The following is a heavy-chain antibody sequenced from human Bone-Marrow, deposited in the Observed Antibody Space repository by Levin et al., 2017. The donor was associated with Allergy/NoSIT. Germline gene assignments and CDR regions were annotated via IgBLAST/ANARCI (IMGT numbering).Heavy chain of an antibody. V-gene: IGHV3-20*04. CDR1: GFTFDDHG. CDR2: INWRGDKI. Sequence: PGGSLRLSCEGFGFTFDDHGLNWVRQAPGKGLEWVSGINWRGDKIGYADSVKGRFTISRDNAKNSLFLQMNNLRGDDTALYYCARDPFDHWGQGTLVTVSS. J-gene: IGHJ4*02. CDR3: ARDPFDH.